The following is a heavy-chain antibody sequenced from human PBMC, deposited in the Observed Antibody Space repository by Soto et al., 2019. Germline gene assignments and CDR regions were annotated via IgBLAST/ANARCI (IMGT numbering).Heavy chain of an antibody. CDR1: GGTFGTYG. V-gene: IGHV1-69*14. CDR3: ATAVTAATYYNYGLDV. CDR2: IIPASDTE. D-gene: IGHD2-21*02. J-gene: IGHJ6*02. Sequence: QVHLVQSGAEVKKPGSSVNISCKASGGTFGTYGLNWVRQFPGQGLEWMGGIIPASDTENYAQKFQVRVTITADKSTNIAHMQMDSLTSDDTAVYYCATAVTAATYYNYGLDVWGQGTTVTVS.